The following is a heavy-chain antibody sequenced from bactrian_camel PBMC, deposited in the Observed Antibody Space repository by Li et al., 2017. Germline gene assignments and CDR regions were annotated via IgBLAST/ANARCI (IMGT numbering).Heavy chain of an antibody. D-gene: IGHD6*01. CDR2: YITADGRT. V-gene: IGHV3S42*01. J-gene: IGHJ4*01. CDR3: AAVTMVGRLCPWYGRFGNWFVNESV. CDR1: GVTDRTTC. Sequence: DVQLVESGGGSVQVGGSLRLNCAASGVTDRTTCMGWFRQAPGKEREGISFQSREEIAYITADGRTIYDDSVKGRFTVSRDSAQNTLLLQMNSPTPEDTGIYYCAAVTMVGRLCPWYGRFGNWFVNESVVGPGDPGHRL.